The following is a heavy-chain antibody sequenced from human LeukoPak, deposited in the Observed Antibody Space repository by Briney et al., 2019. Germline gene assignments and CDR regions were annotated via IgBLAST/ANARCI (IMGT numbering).Heavy chain of an antibody. V-gene: IGHV4-39*01. D-gene: IGHD1-1*01. CDR1: GGSISNTNYC. CDR3: ARRTTGTTSDSFDY. J-gene: IGHJ4*02. Sequence: SETLSLTCTVSGGSISNTNYCWGWIRQPPGKGLEWIGGIYSSGSTDYNPSLKSRVTISVDTSKNQFSLKLTSVTAADTAVYYCARRTTGTTSDSFDYWGQGTLVTVSS. CDR2: IYSSGST.